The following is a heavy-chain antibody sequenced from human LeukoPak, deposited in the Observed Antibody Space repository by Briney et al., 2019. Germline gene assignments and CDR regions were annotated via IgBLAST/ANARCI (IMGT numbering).Heavy chain of an antibody. CDR1: GYTFTSYG. CDR3: ARGYRLTRQPNDAFDI. D-gene: IGHD5-18*01. CDR2: ISAYNGNT. J-gene: IGHJ3*02. Sequence: SSVKVSCKASGYTFTSYGISWVRQAPGQGLEWMGWISAYNGNTNYAQKLQGRVTMTTDTSTSTAYMELRSLRSDDTAVYYCARGYRLTRQPNDAFDIWGQGTMVPVSS. V-gene: IGHV1-18*01.